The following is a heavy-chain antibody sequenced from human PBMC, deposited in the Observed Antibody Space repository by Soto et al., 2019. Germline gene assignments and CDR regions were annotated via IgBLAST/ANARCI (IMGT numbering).Heavy chain of an antibody. Sequence: GGSLRLSCAASGFTFSSYGMHWVRQAPGKGLEWVAVISYDGSNKYYADSVKGRFTISRDNSKNTLYLQMNSLRAEDTAVYYCAKDKGGDSSGYFYGMDVWGQGTTVTVSS. CDR1: GFTFSSYG. CDR3: AKDKGGDSSGYFYGMDV. J-gene: IGHJ6*02. V-gene: IGHV3-30*18. CDR2: ISYDGSNK. D-gene: IGHD3-22*01.